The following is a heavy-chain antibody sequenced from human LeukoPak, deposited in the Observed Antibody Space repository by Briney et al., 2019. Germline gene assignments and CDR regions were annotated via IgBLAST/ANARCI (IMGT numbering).Heavy chain of an antibody. CDR3: AREGVGYCSSTSCSENYFDY. CDR2: INPSGGST. Sequence: ASVKVSCKASGYTFTSYYMHWVRQAPGQGLEWTGIINPSGGSTSYAQKFQGRVTMTRDTSTSTVYMELSSLRSEDTAVYYCAREGVGYCSSTSCSENYFDYWGQGTLVTASS. V-gene: IGHV1-46*01. D-gene: IGHD2-2*01. CDR1: GYTFTSYY. J-gene: IGHJ4*02.